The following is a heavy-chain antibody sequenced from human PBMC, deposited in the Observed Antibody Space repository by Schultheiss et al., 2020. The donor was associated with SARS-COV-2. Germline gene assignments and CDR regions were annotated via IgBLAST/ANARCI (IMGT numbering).Heavy chain of an antibody. J-gene: IGHJ4*02. V-gene: IGHV3-33*08. CDR3: ARDLTYYDILTGYYISDYFDY. D-gene: IGHD3-9*01. Sequence: GGSLRLSCAASGFTFSSYAMSWVRQAPGKGLEWVAVIWYDGSNKYYADSVKGRFTISRDNSKNTLYLQMNSLRAEDTAVYYCARDLTYYDILTGYYISDYFDYWGQGTLVTVSS. CDR1: GFTFSSYA. CDR2: IWYDGSNK.